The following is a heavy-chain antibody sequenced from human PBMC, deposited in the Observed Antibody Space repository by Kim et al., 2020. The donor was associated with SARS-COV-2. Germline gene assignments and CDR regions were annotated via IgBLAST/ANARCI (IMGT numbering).Heavy chain of an antibody. CDR3: ASDRRLGGEPEDY. Sequence: GGSLRRSCAASGFTFSSYGMHWVRQAPGKGLEWVAVIWYDGSNKYYADSVKGRFTISRDNSKNTLYLQMNSLRAEDTAVYYCASDRRLGGEPEDYWGQGTLVTVSS. D-gene: IGHD3-16*01. CDR1: GFTFSSYG. CDR2: IWYDGSNK. V-gene: IGHV3-33*01. J-gene: IGHJ4*02.